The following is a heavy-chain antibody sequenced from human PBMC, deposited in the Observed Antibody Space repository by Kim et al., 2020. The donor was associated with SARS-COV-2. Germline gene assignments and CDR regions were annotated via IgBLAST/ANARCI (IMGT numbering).Heavy chain of an antibody. D-gene: IGHD5-12*01. CDR1: GGSISSSNW. Sequence: SETLSLTCAVSGGSISSSNWWSWVRQPPGKGLEWIGEIYHSGGTNYNPSLKSRVTISVDKSKNQFSLKLSSVTAADTAVYYCTTIVATTLTDYWGQGTLVTVSS. CDR2: IYHSGGT. J-gene: IGHJ4*02. CDR3: TTIVATTLTDY. V-gene: IGHV4-4*02.